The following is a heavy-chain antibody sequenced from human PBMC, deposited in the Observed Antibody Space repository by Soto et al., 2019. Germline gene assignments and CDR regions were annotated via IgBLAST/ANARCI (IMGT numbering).Heavy chain of an antibody. V-gene: IGHV1-18*01. J-gene: IGHJ6*02. CDR3: ASVIPAIVVVPAATPYYYYGMDA. Sequence: QDQLVQSGAEVKKPGASVTVSCKASGYTFTSYGISWVRQAPAQGLEWMGWISAYNGNTNYAQKLQGRVTMTTDTSTRTACMEVRCVGSYVPAEFYCASVIPAIVVVPAATPYYYYGMDAWGHGTTVTVS. CDR1: GYTFTSYG. CDR2: ISAYNGNT. D-gene: IGHD2-2*01.